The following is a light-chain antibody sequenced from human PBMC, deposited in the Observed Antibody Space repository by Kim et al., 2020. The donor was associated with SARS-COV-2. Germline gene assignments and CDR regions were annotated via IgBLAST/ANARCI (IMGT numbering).Light chain of an antibody. CDR3: QVWDSTSGHVV. V-gene: IGLV3-21*04. Sequence: PGKATRMTCEGNKIEEKHVLVYQQKPGQTPAVVMQYDSDRHSRIAERVSGSSSSNRTTLTISRIEAGDEDDDYCQVWDSTSGHVVFGGGTKLTVL. J-gene: IGLJ2*01. CDR2: YDS. CDR1: KIEEKH.